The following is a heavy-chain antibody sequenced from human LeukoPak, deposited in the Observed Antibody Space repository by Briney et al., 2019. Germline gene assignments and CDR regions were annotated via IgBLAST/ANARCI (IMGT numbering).Heavy chain of an antibody. CDR2: DYCGGNT. D-gene: IGHD3-10*01. J-gene: IGHJ4*02. CDR1: GFSVTTDSYC. V-gene: IGHV4-61*01. Sequence: SETLSLTCTVSGFSVTTDSYCWGWIRQPPGKGLEWIGYDYCGGNTNYDPSLKRRVTISVDTSKNQFSLTLTSATAADTAVYFCARDHFGSLDSWGQGILVTVSS. CDR3: ARDHFGSLDS.